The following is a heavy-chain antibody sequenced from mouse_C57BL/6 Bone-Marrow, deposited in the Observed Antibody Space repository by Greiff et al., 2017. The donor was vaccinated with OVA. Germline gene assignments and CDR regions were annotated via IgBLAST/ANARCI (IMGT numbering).Heavy chain of an antibody. J-gene: IGHJ3*01. D-gene: IGHD1-1*01. V-gene: IGHV14-2*01. Sequence: VTLKESGAELVKPGASVKLSCTASGFNIKDYYMHWVKQRPEQGLEWIGRIDPEGGETKYAPKFQGKATITADTSSNTAYLQLSSLTSEDTAVYYCARNYGSRAYWGQGTLVTVSA. CDR2: IDPEGGET. CDR1: GFNIKDYY. CDR3: ARNYGSRAY.